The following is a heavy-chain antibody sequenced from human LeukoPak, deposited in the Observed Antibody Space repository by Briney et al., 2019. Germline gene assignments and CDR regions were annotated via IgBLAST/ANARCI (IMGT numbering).Heavy chain of an antibody. CDR3: ARVGVVVVVAATPSDYYGMDV. CDR2: IYYSGST. D-gene: IGHD2-15*01. Sequence: SETLSLTCTVSGGSISSGGYYWSWIRQHPGKGLEWIGYIYYSGSTYYNPSLKSRVTISVDTSKNQFSLKLSSVTAADTAVYYCARVGVVVVVAATPSDYYGMDVWGQGATVTVSS. V-gene: IGHV4-31*03. CDR1: GGSISSGGYY. J-gene: IGHJ6*02.